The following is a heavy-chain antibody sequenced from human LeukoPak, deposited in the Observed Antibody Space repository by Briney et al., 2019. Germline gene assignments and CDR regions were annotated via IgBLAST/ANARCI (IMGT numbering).Heavy chain of an antibody. J-gene: IGHJ4*02. V-gene: IGHV4-59*01. CDR3: ARALPWGLAYYFDY. CDR1: GGSISSYY. CDR2: IYYSGST. Sequence: PSETLSLTCTVSGGSISSYYWSWIRQPPGKGLEWIGYIYYSGSTNYNPSLKSRVTISVDTSKNQFSLKLSSVTAADTAVYYCARALPWGLAYYFDYWGQGTLVTVSS. D-gene: IGHD3-16*01.